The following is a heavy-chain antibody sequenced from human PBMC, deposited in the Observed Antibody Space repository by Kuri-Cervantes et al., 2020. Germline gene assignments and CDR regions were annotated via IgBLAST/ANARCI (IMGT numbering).Heavy chain of an antibody. Sequence: GESLKISCAASGFTFSSYAMSWVRQAPGKGLEWVSAISGSGGSTYYADSVKGRFTISRDNSKNTLYLQMNSLRAEDTAVYYCVRGEGYDTLTGYSYFDNWGQGTLVTVSS. CDR3: VRGEGYDTLTGYSYFDN. V-gene: IGHV3-23*01. D-gene: IGHD3-9*01. CDR1: GFTFSSYA. J-gene: IGHJ4*02. CDR2: ISGSGGST.